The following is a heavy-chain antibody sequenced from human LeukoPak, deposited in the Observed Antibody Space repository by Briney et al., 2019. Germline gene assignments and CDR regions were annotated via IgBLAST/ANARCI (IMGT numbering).Heavy chain of an antibody. CDR1: GDSISSSDYY. D-gene: IGHD3-22*01. J-gene: IGHJ4*02. CDR3: ARESDLSHYDRTDY. CDR2: IYTSGST. Sequence: SQTLSLTCTVSGDSISSSDYYWSWIRQPAGKGLEWIGRIYTSGSTNYNPTLKSRVTISADTSKNQFFLKLSSVTAADTAVYYCARESDLSHYDRTDYWGQGTLVTVSS. V-gene: IGHV4-61*02.